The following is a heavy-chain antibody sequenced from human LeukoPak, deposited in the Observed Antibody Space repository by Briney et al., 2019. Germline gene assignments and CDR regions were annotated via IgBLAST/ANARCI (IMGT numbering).Heavy chain of an antibody. CDR3: AKRGPGSPQSGKYYFDY. Sequence: PGGSLSLSCAASGFTFSSYGMSWVRQAPGKGLEWVSAISGSAATTFYADSVKGRFTISRDNSKNTLYLQMNSLRAEDTAVYYCAKRGPGSPQSGKYYFDYWGQGTLVTVSS. CDR1: GFTFSSYG. CDR2: ISGSAATT. D-gene: IGHD3-10*01. J-gene: IGHJ4*02. V-gene: IGHV3-23*01.